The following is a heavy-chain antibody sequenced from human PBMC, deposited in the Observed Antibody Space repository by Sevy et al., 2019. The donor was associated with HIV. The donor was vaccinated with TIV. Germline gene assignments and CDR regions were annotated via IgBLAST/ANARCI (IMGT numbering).Heavy chain of an antibody. CDR1: QFNFDTYA. CDR3: ARSMVHARAYYSYFDF. V-gene: IGHV3-33*01. Sequence: GGSLRLSCVASQFNFDTYAIHWVRQAPGKGLEWVAMIWYDGSSKDYAESVKGRIATSRDNWQNTAFLQMNSLRAEDTGVYYCARSMVHARAYYSYFDFWGQGSLVTVSS. J-gene: IGHJ4*02. CDR2: IWYDGSSK. D-gene: IGHD1-26*01.